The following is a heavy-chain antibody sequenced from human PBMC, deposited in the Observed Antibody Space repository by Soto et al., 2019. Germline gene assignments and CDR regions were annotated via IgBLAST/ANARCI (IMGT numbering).Heavy chain of an antibody. V-gene: IGHV3-48*02. CDR2: ISSSSRTI. Sequence: EVQLVESGGGLVQPGGSLRLSCAASGFTFSSYSMNWVRQAPGKGLEWVSYISSSSRTIYYADSVKGRFTISRDNAKNSLYLQMNSLRDEDTAVYYCARDPGVYPTVDYYYGMDVWGQGTTVTVSS. D-gene: IGHD6-13*01. CDR1: GFTFSSYS. CDR3: ARDPGVYPTVDYYYGMDV. J-gene: IGHJ6*02.